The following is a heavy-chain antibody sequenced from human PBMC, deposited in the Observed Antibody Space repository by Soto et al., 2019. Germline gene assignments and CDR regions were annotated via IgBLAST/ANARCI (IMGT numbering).Heavy chain of an antibody. J-gene: IGHJ5*02. D-gene: IGHD4-17*01. Sequence: PGGSLRLSCAASGFTFSSYAMSWVRQAPGKGLEWVSAISGSGGSTYYADSVKGRFTISRDNSKNTLYLQMNSLRAEDTAVYYCAKDLDYGDYVDWFDPWGQGTLVTVSS. CDR3: AKDLDYGDYVDWFDP. CDR1: GFTFSSYA. CDR2: ISGSGGST. V-gene: IGHV3-23*01.